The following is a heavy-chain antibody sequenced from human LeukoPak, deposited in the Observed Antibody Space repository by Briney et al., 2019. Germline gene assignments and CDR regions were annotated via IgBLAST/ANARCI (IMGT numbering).Heavy chain of an antibody. CDR1: GGSISSYY. V-gene: IGHV4-59*12. CDR2: IYYSGST. J-gene: IGHJ4*02. CDR3: ARAWDSSRYFDY. Sequence: SETLSLTCTVSGGSISSYYWSWIRQPPGKGLEWIGYIYYSGSTNYNPSLKSRVTISVDTSKNQFSLKLSSVTAADTAVYYCARAWDSSRYFDYWGQGTLVTVSS. D-gene: IGHD6-19*01.